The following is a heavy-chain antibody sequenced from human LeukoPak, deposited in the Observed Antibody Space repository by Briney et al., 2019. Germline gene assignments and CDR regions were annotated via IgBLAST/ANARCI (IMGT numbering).Heavy chain of an antibody. D-gene: IGHD3-22*01. CDR1: GFTFRTYA. Sequence: GGSLRLSCAASGFTFRTYAMNWVRQAPGKGLEWVSGISGSGGSTYYADSVKGRFTISRDNSKNSLSLQMNGRRAEDTAVYYCAKDNYDTSGLHYWGQGTLVTVSS. J-gene: IGHJ4*02. CDR3: AKDNYDTSGLHY. CDR2: ISGSGGST. V-gene: IGHV3-23*01.